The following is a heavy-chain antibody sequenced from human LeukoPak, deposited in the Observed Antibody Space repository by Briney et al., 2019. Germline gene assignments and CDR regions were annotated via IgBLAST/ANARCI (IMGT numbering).Heavy chain of an antibody. J-gene: IGHJ3*02. Sequence: PSETLSLTCAVYGGSFSGYYWSWIRQPPGKGLEWIGEINHSGSTYYNPSLKSRVTISVDTSKNQFSLKLSSVTAADTAVYYCARRRDGYEDAFDIWGQGTMVTVSS. CDR1: GGSFSGYY. D-gene: IGHD5-24*01. CDR3: ARRRDGYEDAFDI. CDR2: INHSGST. V-gene: IGHV4-34*01.